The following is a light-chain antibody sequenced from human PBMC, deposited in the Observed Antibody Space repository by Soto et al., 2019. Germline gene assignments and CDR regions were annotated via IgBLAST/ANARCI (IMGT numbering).Light chain of an antibody. CDR3: RQYGRSLEFA. Sequence: IVLTQSPGTLSLSPGERATLSCRASQTVSSNFLAWYQEKPGQGPRLLIYGASTRATGIPDRFSGSGSGTVFTLSFSRLGPEDFAVYYCRQYGRSLEFAVGGGTKVEIK. CDR1: QTVSSNF. CDR2: GAS. V-gene: IGKV3-20*01. J-gene: IGKJ4*01.